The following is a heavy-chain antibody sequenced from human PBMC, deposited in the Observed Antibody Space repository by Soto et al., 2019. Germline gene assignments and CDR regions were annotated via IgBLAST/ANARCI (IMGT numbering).Heavy chain of an antibody. D-gene: IGHD1-26*01. CDR1: GFTFRNYA. CDR2: ISVSGNSA. J-gene: IGHJ4*02. V-gene: IGHV3-23*01. CDR3: AKGALSTTSPYDFDY. Sequence: EVQLLESGGGLLQPGGYLRLSCAASGFTFRNYAMNWVRQAPGKGLEWVSTISVSGNSAYYADSVKGRFTIPRDNSKNTLYLQLNSLRAEDTAIYYCAKGALSTTSPYDFDYWGQRTLVTVSS.